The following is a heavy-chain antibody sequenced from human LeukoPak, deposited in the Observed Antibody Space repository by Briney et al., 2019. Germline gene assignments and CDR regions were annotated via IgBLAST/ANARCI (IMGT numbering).Heavy chain of an antibody. V-gene: IGHV3-11*06. CDR2: IGISSGNT. CDR3: ARGHNYAFDN. CDR1: GFPFSEYS. J-gene: IGHJ4*02. D-gene: IGHD1-1*01. Sequence: GGSLRLSCAASGFPFSEYSMNWVRQPPGKGREGISFIGISSGNTKYADSVKGRFTDSGNNARNSLYLQMNSLRVEDTAVYYCARGHNYAFDNWGQGTLVTVSS.